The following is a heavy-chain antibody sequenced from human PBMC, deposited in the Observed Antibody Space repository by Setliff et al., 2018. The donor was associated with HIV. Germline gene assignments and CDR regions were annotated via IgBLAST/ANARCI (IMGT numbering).Heavy chain of an antibody. D-gene: IGHD6-19*01. CDR3: AKHLSPGSGWYSKARGMDV. Sequence: GYTFSNYCIAWVRQMPGKGLEWMGIIYPGNSDTTYSPSFQGQVTISADKSISTAYLQWSSLKASDTAMYYCAKHLSPGSGWYSKARGMDVWGQGTTVTVSS. J-gene: IGHJ6*02. CDR2: IYPGNSDT. V-gene: IGHV5-51*01. CDR1: GYTFSNYC.